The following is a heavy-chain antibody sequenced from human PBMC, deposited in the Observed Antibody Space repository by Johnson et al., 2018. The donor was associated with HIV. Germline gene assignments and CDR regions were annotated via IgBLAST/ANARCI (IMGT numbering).Heavy chain of an antibody. CDR3: ARGRSSTRPSDLGSGAFDI. J-gene: IGHJ3*02. CDR2: IWYDGSNN. Sequence: QVQLVESGGGVVQPGRSLRLSCTASGFPFSSYGLHWVRPAPGKGLAWVAVIWYDGSNNYYADSVKGLFTISRYNSNNTLYLQMNSLRAEDTAVYYCARGRSSTRPSDLGSGAFDIWGQGTMVTVSS. D-gene: IGHD2-2*01. V-gene: IGHV3-33*01. CDR1: GFPFSSYG.